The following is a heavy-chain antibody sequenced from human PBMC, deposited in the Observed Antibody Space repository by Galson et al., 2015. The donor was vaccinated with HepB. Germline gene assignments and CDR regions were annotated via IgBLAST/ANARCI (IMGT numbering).Heavy chain of an antibody. J-gene: IGHJ4*02. Sequence: SLRLSCAASGFTFSSYAMHWVRQAPGKGLEWVAVISYDGSNKYYADSVKGRFTISRDNSKNTLYLQMNSLRAEDTAVYYCARESSGWGAFDIWGQGTLVTVSS. V-gene: IGHV3-30-3*01. CDR2: ISYDGSNK. CDR3: ARESSGWGAFDI. D-gene: IGHD6-19*01. CDR1: GFTFSSYA.